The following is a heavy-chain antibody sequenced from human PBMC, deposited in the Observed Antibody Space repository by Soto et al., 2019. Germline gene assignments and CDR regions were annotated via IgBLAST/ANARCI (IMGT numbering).Heavy chain of an antibody. Sequence: PGGSLRLSCAASGFTFSSYAMSWVRQAPGKGLEWVSAISGSGGSTYYADSVKGRFTISRDNSKNTLYLQMNSLRAEDTAVYYCAKDSSITIFGVVIFYGMDVWGQGTTVTVSS. D-gene: IGHD3-3*01. CDR1: GFTFSSYA. V-gene: IGHV3-23*01. CDR3: AKDSSITIFGVVIFYGMDV. J-gene: IGHJ6*02. CDR2: ISGSGGST.